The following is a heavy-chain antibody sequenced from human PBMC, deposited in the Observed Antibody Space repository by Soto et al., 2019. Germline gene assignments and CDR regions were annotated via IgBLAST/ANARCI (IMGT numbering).Heavy chain of an antibody. V-gene: IGHV4-59*13. CDR3: ARNHYGDPPLNNWFDP. CDR2: IHYSGST. D-gene: IGHD4-17*01. Sequence: PSETLSLTCIVSDDSIIGYYWSWIRQPPGKGLEWIGNIHYSGSTNYSPSLKSRVTISIDTSKNQFSLNLSSVTAADTAVYYCARNHYGDPPLNNWFDPWGQGSLVTVSS. CDR1: DDSIIGYY. J-gene: IGHJ5*02.